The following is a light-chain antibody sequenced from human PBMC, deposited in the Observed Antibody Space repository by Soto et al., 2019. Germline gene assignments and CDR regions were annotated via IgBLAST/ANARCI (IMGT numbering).Light chain of an antibody. CDR2: RNN. CDR3: AAWDDSSWV. J-gene: IGLJ3*02. CDR1: SSNIGSNY. V-gene: IGLV1-47*01. Sequence: QSVLTQPPSASGTPGQRVTLSCSGSSSNIGSNYVYWYQQLPGTAPKLLIYRNNQRPSGVPDRFSGSKSGTSASLAISGLRSEDEADYYCAAWDDSSWVFGGGTKLTVL.